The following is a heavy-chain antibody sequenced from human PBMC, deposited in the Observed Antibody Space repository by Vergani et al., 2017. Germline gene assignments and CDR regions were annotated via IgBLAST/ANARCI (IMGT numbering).Heavy chain of an antibody. D-gene: IGHD2-21*02. J-gene: IGHJ3*02. Sequence: QVQLQESGPGLVKPSETLALTCTVSGGSISSYYWSWIRQPPGKGLEWIGYIYYSGSTNYNPSLKSRVTISVDTSKNQFSLKLSSVTAADTAVYYCEWNXNCGGDCYSDAFDIGDQGTMIVVSA. V-gene: IGHV4-59*01. CDR1: GGSISSYY. CDR3: EWNXNCGGDCYSDAFDI. CDR2: IYYSGST.